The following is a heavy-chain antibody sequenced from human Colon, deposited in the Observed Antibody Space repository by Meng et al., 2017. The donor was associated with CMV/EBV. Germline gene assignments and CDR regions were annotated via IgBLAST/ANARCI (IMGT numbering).Heavy chain of an antibody. V-gene: IGHV3-66*02. CDR3: ARASAWGKNFDY. CDR2: IYRDGGT. Sequence: GESLKISCAASGFSVSSSYMTWVRQAPGQGLEWVSVIYRDGGTNDADSVKGRFTMSRDNSRNTVYLQMNDLRVEDTAVYYCARASAWGKNFDYWGQGTLVTVPQ. J-gene: IGHJ4*02. D-gene: IGHD7-27*01. CDR1: GFSVSSSY.